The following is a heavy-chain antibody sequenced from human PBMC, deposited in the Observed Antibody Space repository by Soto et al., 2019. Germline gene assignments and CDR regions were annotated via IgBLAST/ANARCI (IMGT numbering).Heavy chain of an antibody. Sequence: PSETLSLTCRVSGGSISNDYWTWIRPPPGKGLEWIGYIYKGGSINYNPSLKSRVTISVDTSNNQFSLKLSSVTAADTAVYYCARAYYDRSGYAVDPWGQGTLVTVSS. CDR3: ARAYYDRSGYAVDP. D-gene: IGHD3-22*01. J-gene: IGHJ5*02. CDR1: GGSISNDY. V-gene: IGHV4-4*09. CDR2: IYKGGSI.